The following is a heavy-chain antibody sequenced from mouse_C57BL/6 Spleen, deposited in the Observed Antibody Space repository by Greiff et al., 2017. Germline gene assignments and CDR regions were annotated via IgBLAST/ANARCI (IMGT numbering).Heavy chain of an antibody. CDR1: GYTFTSYW. Sequence: QVQLQQPGAELVKPGASVKLSCKASGYTFTSYWMQWVKQRPGQGLEWIGEIDPSDSYTNYNQKFKGKATLTVDTSSSTAYMQLSSLTSEDSAVYYCARGGEGAWYFDVWGTGTTVTVSS. V-gene: IGHV1-50*01. CDR3: ARGGEGAWYFDV. CDR2: IDPSDSYT. J-gene: IGHJ1*03.